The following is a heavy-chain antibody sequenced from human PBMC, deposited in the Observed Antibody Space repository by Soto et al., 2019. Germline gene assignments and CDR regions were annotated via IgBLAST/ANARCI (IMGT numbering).Heavy chain of an antibody. CDR1: GFPLSDSA. CDR2: IRSKTNNYAT. V-gene: IGHV3-73*01. Sequence: EVQLVESGGGLVQPGGSLKLACLASGFPLSDSAIHWVRKASGNGLEWVGRIRSKTNNYATTYGAPVRGRFTLSRDDSKNTAYLQMNNLESEDAAVYYCTRHAGGQVEHYFYYYFMDVWGKGTTVSV. J-gene: IGHJ6*03. D-gene: IGHD2-15*01. CDR3: TRHAGGQVEHYFYYYFMDV.